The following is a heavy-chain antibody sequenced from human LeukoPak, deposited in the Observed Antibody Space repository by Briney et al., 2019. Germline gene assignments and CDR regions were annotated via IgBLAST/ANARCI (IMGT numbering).Heavy chain of an antibody. D-gene: IGHD3-22*01. J-gene: IGHJ4*02. V-gene: IGHV4-61*02. CDR2: IYTSGST. CDR1: GGSISSGSYY. Sequence: TSETLSLTCTVSGGSISSGSYYWSWIRQPAGKGLEWIGRIYTSGSTNYNPSLKSRVTISVDTSKNQFSLKLSSVTAADTAVYYCARESITMIVGYYLDYWGQGTLVTVSS. CDR3: ARESITMIVGYYLDY.